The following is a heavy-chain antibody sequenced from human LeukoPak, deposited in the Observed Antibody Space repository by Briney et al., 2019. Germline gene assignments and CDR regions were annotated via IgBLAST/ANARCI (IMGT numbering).Heavy chain of an antibody. J-gene: IGHJ5*02. CDR2: IFYSGST. V-gene: IGHV4-39*07. CDR1: GGSISSSSYY. Sequence: SETLSLTCTVSGGSISSSSYYWGWIRQPPGKGLEWIGNIFYSGSTYYSPSLKSRVTISIDTSKNHFSLRLSSVTAADTAVYYCARDLRFDPWGQGTPVTVSS. CDR3: ARDLRFDP.